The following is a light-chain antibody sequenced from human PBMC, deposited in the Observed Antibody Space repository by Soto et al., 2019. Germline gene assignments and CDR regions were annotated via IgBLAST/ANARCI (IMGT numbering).Light chain of an antibody. J-gene: IGLJ1*01. CDR2: EGS. V-gene: IGLV2-14*02. Sequence: QSALTQPASVSGSPGQSITISCIGIISDVGNYHLVSWYQQHPGKAPKLMIYEGSKRPSGVSNRFSGSKSGNTASLTISGLQAEDEADYYCSSYTSSTTQVFGTGTKLTVL. CDR1: ISDVGNYHL. CDR3: SSYTSSTTQV.